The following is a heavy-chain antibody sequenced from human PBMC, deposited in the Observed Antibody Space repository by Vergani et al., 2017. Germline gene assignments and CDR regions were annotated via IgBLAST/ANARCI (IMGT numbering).Heavy chain of an antibody. CDR2: INAGNGNT. J-gene: IGHJ6*02. CDR3: ARTYCSSTSCYDYYYGMDV. V-gene: IGHV1-3*01. D-gene: IGHD2-2*01. Sequence: QVQLVQSGAEVKKPGASVKVSCKASGYTFTSYAMHWVRQAPGQRLEWMGWINAGNGNTKYSQKFQGRVTITRDTSISTAYMELSRLRSDDTAVYYCARTYCSSTSCYDYYYGMDVWGQGTTVTVSS. CDR1: GYTFTSYA.